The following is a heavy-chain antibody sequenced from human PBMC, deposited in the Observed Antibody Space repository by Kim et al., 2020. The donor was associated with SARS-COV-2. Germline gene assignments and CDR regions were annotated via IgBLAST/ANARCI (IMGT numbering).Heavy chain of an antibody. CDR3: VTSGDPMVRGVIAYYYGMDV. Sequence: GGSLRLSCAASGFTFSSYGMHWVRQAPGKGLEWVAVISYDGSNKYYADSVKGRFTISRDNSKNTLYLQMNSLRAEDTAVYYCVTSGDPMVRGVIAYYYGMDVWGQGKTLTVSS. D-gene: IGHD3-10*01. J-gene: IGHJ6*02. V-gene: IGHV3-33*05. CDR1: GFTFSSYG. CDR2: ISYDGSNK.